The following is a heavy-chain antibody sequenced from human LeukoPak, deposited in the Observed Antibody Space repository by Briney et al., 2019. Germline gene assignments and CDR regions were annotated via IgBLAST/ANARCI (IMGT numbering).Heavy chain of an antibody. CDR2: INGRGSTI. V-gene: IGHV3-48*03. CDR1: GVTFSNYE. Sequence: GGSLRLSCAASGVTFSNYEMNWVRQAPGKGLEWISYINGRGSTINYADSVKGRFTISRDNAKNSLYLQMYSLRVEGTAVYYCVGSANLADWGQGTLVTVSS. CDR3: VGSANLAD. D-gene: IGHD4/OR15-4a*01. J-gene: IGHJ4*02.